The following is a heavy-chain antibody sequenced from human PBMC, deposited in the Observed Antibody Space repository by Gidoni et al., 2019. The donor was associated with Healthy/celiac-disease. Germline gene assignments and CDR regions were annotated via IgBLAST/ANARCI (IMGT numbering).Heavy chain of an antibody. D-gene: IGHD3-22*01. J-gene: IGHJ5*02. CDR1: GGSFSCYY. V-gene: IGHV4-34*01. Sequence: QVQLQQWGAGLLKPSETLSLTCAVYGGSFSCYYWSWIRQPPGKGLEWIGEINHSGSTNYNPSLKSRVTISVDTSKNQFSLKLSSVTAADTAVYYCARGWIGVTMIVTWGQGTLVTVSS. CDR3: ARGWIGVTMIVT. CDR2: INHSGST.